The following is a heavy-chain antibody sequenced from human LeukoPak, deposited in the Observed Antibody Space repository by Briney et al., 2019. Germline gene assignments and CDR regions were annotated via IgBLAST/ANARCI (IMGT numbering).Heavy chain of an antibody. D-gene: IGHD3/OR15-3a*01. J-gene: IGHJ6*02. CDR1: GGSFSGYY. CDR2: IYHSGST. V-gene: IGHV4-34*01. Sequence: SETLSLTCAVYGGSFSGYYWSWIRQPPGKGLEWIGEIYHSGSTNYNPSLKSRVTISVDKSKNQFSLKLSSVTAADTAVYYCAGDFWAGPSYYYYYGMDVWGQGTTVTVSS. CDR3: AGDFWAGPSYYYYYGMDV.